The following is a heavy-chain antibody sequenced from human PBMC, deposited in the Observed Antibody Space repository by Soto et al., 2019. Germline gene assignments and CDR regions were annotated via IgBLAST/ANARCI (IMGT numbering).Heavy chain of an antibody. CDR1: GGSISSGAYY. V-gene: IGHV4-31*03. D-gene: IGHD4-17*01. CDR2: IYYSGST. Sequence: PSETLSLTCTVSGGSISSGAYYWSWIRQHPGKGLEWIGYIYYSGSTYYNPSLESRVTLSVDTSRNQFSLKVSSVTAADTAVYYCARRYGPGFDYWGQGTLVTVSS. J-gene: IGHJ4*02. CDR3: ARRYGPGFDY.